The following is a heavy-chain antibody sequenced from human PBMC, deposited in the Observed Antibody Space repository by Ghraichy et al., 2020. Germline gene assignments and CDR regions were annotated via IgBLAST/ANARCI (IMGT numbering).Heavy chain of an antibody. CDR3: ARVARPRGYYYGSGSYRGWFDP. CDR2: INHSGST. D-gene: IGHD3-10*01. V-gene: IGHV4-34*01. CDR1: GGSFSGYY. Sequence: SQTLSLTCAVYGGSFSGYYWSWIRQPPGKGLEWIGEINHSGSTNYNPSLKSRVTISVDTSKNQFSLKLSSVTAADTAVYYCARVARPRGYYYGSGSYRGWFDPWGQGTLVTVSS. J-gene: IGHJ5*02.